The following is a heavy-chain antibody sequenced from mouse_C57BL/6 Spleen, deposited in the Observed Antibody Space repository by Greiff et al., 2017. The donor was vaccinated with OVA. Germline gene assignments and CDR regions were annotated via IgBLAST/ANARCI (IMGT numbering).Heavy chain of an antibody. J-gene: IGHJ2*01. CDR1: GYTFTSSW. Sequence: QVQLQQPGAELVMPGASVKLSCKASGYTFTSSWMHWVKQRPGPGLEWIGEIDPSDSYTNYNQKFKGKSTLTVDKSSSTAYMQLSSLTSEDSAVYYCARRSSYYDYSFDYWGQGTTLTVSS. V-gene: IGHV1-69*01. CDR2: IDPSDSYT. CDR3: ARRSSYYDYSFDY. D-gene: IGHD2-4*01.